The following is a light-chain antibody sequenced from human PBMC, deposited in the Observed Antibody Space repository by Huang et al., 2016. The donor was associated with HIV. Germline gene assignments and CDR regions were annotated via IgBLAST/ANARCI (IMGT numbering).Light chain of an antibody. J-gene: IGKJ2*03. Sequence: DIPMTQSPSSLSASVGDRVTITCRSGQYIDRYLNWYQQRPGQAPRLLLYAASVLQSGVSSRFSGTGSGTEFTLTISSLQPEDFATYYCQQSFTTPTYSFGPGTKLEMK. V-gene: IGKV1-39*01. CDR2: AAS. CDR1: QYIDRY. CDR3: QQSFTTPTYS.